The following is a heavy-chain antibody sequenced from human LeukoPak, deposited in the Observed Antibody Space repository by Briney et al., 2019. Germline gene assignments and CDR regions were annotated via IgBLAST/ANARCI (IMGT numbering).Heavy chain of an antibody. Sequence: HTGGSLRLSCAASGFTFSSYAMSWVRQAPGKGLDWVSAVSDIGRSTYYAESVKGRFTISRDNSKNTLYLHMNSLRADDPAVYYCAKRGMSSIKEGFDYWGQGTLVTVSS. J-gene: IGHJ4*02. CDR2: VSDIGRST. D-gene: IGHD5-24*01. V-gene: IGHV3-23*01. CDR1: GFTFSSYA. CDR3: AKRGMSSIKEGFDY.